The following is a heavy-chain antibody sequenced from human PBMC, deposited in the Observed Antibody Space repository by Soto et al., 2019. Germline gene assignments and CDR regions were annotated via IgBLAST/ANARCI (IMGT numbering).Heavy chain of an antibody. D-gene: IGHD6-19*01. CDR2: TYYRSNWRH. V-gene: IGHV6-1*01. CDR1: GENVSRNPAA. CDR3: ARGVAGSGFDL. Sequence: SPALSRPCDSSGENVSRNPAAWNWLKSSPSRGLEWLGRTYYRSNWRHDYAVSVKSRITVNPDTSKNHFSLQLNSVTPDATAVDYCARGVAGSGFDLWGQGTLVTV. J-gene: IGHJ4*02.